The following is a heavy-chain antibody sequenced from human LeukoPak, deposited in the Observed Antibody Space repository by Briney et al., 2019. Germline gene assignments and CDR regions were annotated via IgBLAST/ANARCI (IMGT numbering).Heavy chain of an antibody. Sequence: GRSLRLSCAASGFTFSSYGMHWVRQAPGKGLEWVAVIWYDGSNKYYADSVKGRFTISRDDAKNSLYLQMNSLRADDTAVYYCARDIRPPPERYFDLWGRGTLVTVSS. D-gene: IGHD1-14*01. CDR3: ARDIRPPPERYFDL. V-gene: IGHV3-33*01. J-gene: IGHJ2*01. CDR1: GFTFSSYG. CDR2: IWYDGSNK.